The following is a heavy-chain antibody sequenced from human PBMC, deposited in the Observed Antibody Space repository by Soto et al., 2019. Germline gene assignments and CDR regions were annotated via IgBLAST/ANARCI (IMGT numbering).Heavy chain of an antibody. D-gene: IGHD7-27*01. CDR2: LIPLFGTT. CDR3: ARGPNWGYRFDS. CDR1: GGTFSGHA. V-gene: IGHV1-69*06. J-gene: IGHJ4*02. Sequence: SVKVSCKASGGTFSGHAISWVRQAPGQGPEWIGGLIPLFGTTQHAQNFQGRLTITADKSTSTAYMELTSLRFEDTAIYYCARGPNWGYRFDSWGQGTLVTVSS.